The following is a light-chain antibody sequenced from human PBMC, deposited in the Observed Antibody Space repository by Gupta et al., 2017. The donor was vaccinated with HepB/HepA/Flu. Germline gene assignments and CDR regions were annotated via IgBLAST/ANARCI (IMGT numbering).Light chain of an antibody. Sequence: EIVLTQSPGTLSLSPGERATLSCRASHSVTSTYLAWYQQKPAQAPRLLIYGVSSRASGIPDRFSGRGSGTEFTLIINRVEPEDSAMYYCQQYGNSPWTFGQGTKVEIE. CDR2: GVS. J-gene: IGKJ1*01. CDR1: HSVTSTY. V-gene: IGKV3-20*01. CDR3: QQYGNSPWT.